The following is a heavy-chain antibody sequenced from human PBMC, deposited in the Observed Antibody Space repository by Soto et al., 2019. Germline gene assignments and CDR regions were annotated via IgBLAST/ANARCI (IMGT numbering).Heavy chain of an antibody. CDR2: MSHSGGA. J-gene: IGHJ3*02. CDR1: GGSVSSGSYY. V-gene: IGHV4-34*01. Sequence: QVQLQQWGAGLLKPSETLSLTCAVYGGSVSSGSYYLSWIRQPPGKGLAWIGEMSHSGGAHFNPSLESRVTISVDTSKNQFSLKRSSVTAADTALYYCARVERGTATTGVDAFDIWGPGTMVTVSS. CDR3: ARVERGTATTGVDAFDI. D-gene: IGHD2-21*02.